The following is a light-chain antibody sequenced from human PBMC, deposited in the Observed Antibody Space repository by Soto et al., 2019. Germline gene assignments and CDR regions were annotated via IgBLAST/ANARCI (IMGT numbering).Light chain of an antibody. CDR2: EVS. V-gene: IGLV2-23*02. J-gene: IGLJ1*01. Sequence: QSALTQPASVSGSPGQSITISCTGTSSDVGSYNLVSWYQQHPGKAPKLMIYEVSKRPSGVSNRCSGSKSGNTASLTISGLQAEDEADYYCCSYAGSSTFGAVFGTGTKLTVL. CDR3: CSYAGSSTFGAV. CDR1: SSDVGSYNL.